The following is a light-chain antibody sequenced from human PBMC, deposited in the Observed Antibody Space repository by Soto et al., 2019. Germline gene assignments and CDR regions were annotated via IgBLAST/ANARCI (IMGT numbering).Light chain of an antibody. CDR2: KAS. Sequence: DIQLTQSPSTLSPSVGDRVTITCRASQSISSWLAWYQQKSGKAPKLLIYKASSLQSGVPARFSGSGSGTEVSLTISSLQTDDFATYYCQLYNSYPHTFGQGTKLEI. J-gene: IGKJ2*01. CDR1: QSISSW. V-gene: IGKV1-5*03. CDR3: QLYNSYPHT.